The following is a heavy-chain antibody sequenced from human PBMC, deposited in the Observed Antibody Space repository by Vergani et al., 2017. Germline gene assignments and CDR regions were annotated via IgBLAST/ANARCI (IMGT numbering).Heavy chain of an antibody. CDR3: VKGAGSYENFFDS. J-gene: IGHJ4*02. Sequence: EVQMLESGGSLKQPGGSVRLSCAASGFTFSTYAMHWVRQAPGKGLEWVSALTGSGGSTYYADSFKGRFIISRDNSRDTLYLQMNSLRLEDTATYYCVKGAGSYENFFDSWGQGTLVTVSS. V-gene: IGHV3-23*01. CDR1: GFTFSTYA. CDR2: LTGSGGST. D-gene: IGHD1-26*01.